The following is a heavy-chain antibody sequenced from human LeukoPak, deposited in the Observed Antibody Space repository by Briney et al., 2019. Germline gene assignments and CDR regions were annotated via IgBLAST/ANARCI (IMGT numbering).Heavy chain of an antibody. Sequence: SVKASCKASGGTFSSYAISWVRQAPGQGLEWMGRIIPILGIANYAQKFQGRVTITTDTSTSTAYMELRSLRSDDTAVYYCARDESSGSYYFDYWGQGTLVTVSS. J-gene: IGHJ4*02. CDR3: ARDESSGSYYFDY. D-gene: IGHD1-26*01. V-gene: IGHV1-69*04. CDR1: GGTFSSYA. CDR2: IIPILGIA.